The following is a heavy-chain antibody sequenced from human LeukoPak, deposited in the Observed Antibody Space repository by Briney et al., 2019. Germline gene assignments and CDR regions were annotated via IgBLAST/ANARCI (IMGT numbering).Heavy chain of an antibody. V-gene: IGHV4-4*09. Sequence: PSETLSLTCTVSGGSISSYYWSWIRQPPGKGLEGIGYIYTSGSTNYNPSLKSRVTISVDTSKNQSSLKLSSVTAADTAVYYCARYSSGWFYYYYYMDVWGKGTTVTVSS. J-gene: IGHJ6*03. D-gene: IGHD6-19*01. CDR1: GGSISSYY. CDR3: ARYSSGWFYYYYYMDV. CDR2: IYTSGST.